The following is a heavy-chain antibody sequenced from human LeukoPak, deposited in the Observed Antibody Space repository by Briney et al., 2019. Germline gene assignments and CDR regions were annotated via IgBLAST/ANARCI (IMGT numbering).Heavy chain of an antibody. CDR3: AGPAVALFDY. Sequence: PGGSLRLSCAASGFTFSSYAMHWVRQPPGKGLEWIGSIYYSGSTYYNPSLKSRVTISVDTSKNQFSLKLSSVTAADTAVYYCAGPAVALFDYWGQGTLVTVSS. V-gene: IGHV4-39*01. D-gene: IGHD6-19*01. CDR1: GFTFSSYAMH. CDR2: IYYSGST. J-gene: IGHJ4*02.